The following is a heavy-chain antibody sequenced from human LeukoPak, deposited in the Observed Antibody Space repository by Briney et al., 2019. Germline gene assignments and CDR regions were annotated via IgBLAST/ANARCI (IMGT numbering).Heavy chain of an antibody. D-gene: IGHD5-18*01. CDR3: ARQFKMVTAYDY. CDR1: GYSFTNYW. J-gene: IGHJ4*02. Sequence: GESLKISCQASGYSFTNYWIGWVRQMPGKGLEWMGSIYPADSDTRNRPSFQGQVTISADKSINTAYLQLSSLKASDTAMYYCARQFKMVTAYDYWGQGTLVTVSS. V-gene: IGHV5-51*01. CDR2: IYPADSDT.